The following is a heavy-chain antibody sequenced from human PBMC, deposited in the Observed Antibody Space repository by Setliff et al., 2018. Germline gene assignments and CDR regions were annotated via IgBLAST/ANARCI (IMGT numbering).Heavy chain of an antibody. J-gene: IGHJ3*02. CDR2: TYYNGTA. D-gene: IGHD6-13*01. Sequence: SETLSLTCSVSGGSISGSHYYWVWMRQPPGKRLEWIGSTYYNGTAYYNPSLQSRVAISVDTSKNYFSLDVSSVTAADTAVYYCVRESRSTWYRRDFWGQGTLVTVSSGKWDDQHYVYDIWGQGTMVTVSS. CDR1: GGSISGSHYY. V-gene: IGHV4-39*02. CDR3: VRESRSTWYRRDFWGQGTLVTVSSGKWDDQHYVYDI.